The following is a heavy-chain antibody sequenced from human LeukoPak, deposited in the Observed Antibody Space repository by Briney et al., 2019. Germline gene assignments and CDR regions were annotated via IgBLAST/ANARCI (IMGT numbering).Heavy chain of an antibody. CDR3: AKSTVADFDY. J-gene: IGHJ4*02. D-gene: IGHD4-11*01. CDR1: GFTFSSYA. V-gene: IGHV3-30*18. CDR2: ISYDGSNK. Sequence: GRSPRLSCAASGFTFSSYAMHWVRQAPGKGLEWVAVISYDGSNKYYADSVKGRFTISRDNSKNTLYLQMNSLRAEDTAVYYCAKSTVADFDYWGQGTLVTVSS.